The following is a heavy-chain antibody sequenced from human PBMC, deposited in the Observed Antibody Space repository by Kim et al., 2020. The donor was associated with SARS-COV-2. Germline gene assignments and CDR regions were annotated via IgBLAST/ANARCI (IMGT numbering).Heavy chain of an antibody. CDR2: INPNSGGT. CDR1: GYSFTGYY. Sequence: ASVKVSCRISGYSFTGYYIHWVRQAPGHGLEWMGWINPNSGGTKFTQKFQGRVAMTRDTSIATAYMELSRLTSDDTAVYYCGRAPTIVVPAAGRLVDYWGQGTLVIVSS. CDR3: GRAPTIVVPAAGRLVDY. V-gene: IGHV1-2*02. D-gene: IGHD2-2*01. J-gene: IGHJ4*02.